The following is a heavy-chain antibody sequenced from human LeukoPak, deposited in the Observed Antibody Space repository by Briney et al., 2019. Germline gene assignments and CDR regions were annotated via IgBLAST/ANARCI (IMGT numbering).Heavy chain of an antibody. CDR3: AIQRGYYYGSSGYHY. D-gene: IGHD3-22*01. V-gene: IGHV1-24*01. Sequence: ASVKVSCKVSGYTLTELSMHWVRQAPGKGLEWMGGFDPEDGETIYAQKFQGRVTMTEDTSTDTAYMELSSLSSEATAVYYCAIQRGYYYGSSGYHYWGQGTLVTVSS. CDR1: GYTLTELS. J-gene: IGHJ4*02. CDR2: FDPEDGET.